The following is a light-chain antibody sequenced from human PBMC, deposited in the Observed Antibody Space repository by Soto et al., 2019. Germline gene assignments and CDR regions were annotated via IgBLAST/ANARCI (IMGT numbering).Light chain of an antibody. CDR2: AAS. J-gene: IGKJ4*01. V-gene: IGKV1-39*01. CDR1: QSISTY. Sequence: DIQMTQSPSSLSASVGDRVTITCRASQSISTYLNWYQQKPGKAPKLLIYAASSLQSGVPSRFSGRGSGTDFTLTISSLQPEDFATYYCQQSHSTPVTFGGGTKVEIK. CDR3: QQSHSTPVT.